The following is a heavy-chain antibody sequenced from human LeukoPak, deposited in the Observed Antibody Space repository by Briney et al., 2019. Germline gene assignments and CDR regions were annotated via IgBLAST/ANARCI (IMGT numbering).Heavy chain of an antibody. Sequence: PSETLSLTCTVSGYSISSGYYWGWIRQPPGKGLEWIGSIYHSGSTYYNPSLKSRVTISVDTSKNQFSLKLSSVTAADTAVYYCARDGQYYDFWSGYNYYMDVWGKGTTVTVSS. J-gene: IGHJ6*03. V-gene: IGHV4-38-2*02. CDR1: GYSISSGYY. CDR2: IYHSGST. D-gene: IGHD3-3*01. CDR3: ARDGQYYDFWSGYNYYMDV.